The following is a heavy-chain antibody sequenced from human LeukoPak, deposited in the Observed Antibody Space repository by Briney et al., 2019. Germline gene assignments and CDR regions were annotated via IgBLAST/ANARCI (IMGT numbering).Heavy chain of an antibody. D-gene: IGHD3-10*01. Sequence: PGGSLRLSCAASGFTFSNAWMSWVRQAPGKGLEWVGRIKSKTDGGTTDYAAPVKGRFTISRDDSKNTLYLQMNSLKTEDTAVYYCTTTSALLWFGELWRSYYHGMDVWGKGTTVTVSS. V-gene: IGHV3-15*01. CDR3: TTTSALLWFGELWRSYYHGMDV. CDR2: IKSKTDGGTT. J-gene: IGHJ6*04. CDR1: GFTFSNAW.